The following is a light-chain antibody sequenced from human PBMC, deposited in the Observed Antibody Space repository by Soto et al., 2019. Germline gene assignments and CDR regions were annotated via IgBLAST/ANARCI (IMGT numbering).Light chain of an antibody. CDR1: QSISSY. J-gene: IGKJ5*01. CDR3: QQRSNWPRAT. Sequence: EIELTQSPATLSLSRLERXTLXWRASQSISSYLAWYQQKPGQAPRLLIYDASNRATGIPARFSGSGSGTDFTLTISSLEPEDFAVYYCQQRSNWPRATFGQGTRLEIK. CDR2: DAS. V-gene: IGKV3-11*01.